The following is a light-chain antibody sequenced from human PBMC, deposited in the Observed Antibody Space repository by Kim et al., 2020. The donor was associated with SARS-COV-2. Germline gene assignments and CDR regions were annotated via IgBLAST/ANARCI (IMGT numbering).Light chain of an antibody. CDR2: GAS. J-gene: IGKJ2*01. Sequence: SPGERVTLRCRASQNDSNNLAWYQHKPGQPPRLVIHGASTRATGIPDRFSGSGSGTDFTLTVGGLQSEDFAVYYCHQYNDWPPGDTFGQGTKLEI. CDR1: QNDSNN. V-gene: IGKV3-15*01. CDR3: HQYNDWPPGDT.